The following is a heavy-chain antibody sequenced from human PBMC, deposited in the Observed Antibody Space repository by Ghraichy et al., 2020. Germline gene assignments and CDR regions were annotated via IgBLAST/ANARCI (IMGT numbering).Heavy chain of an antibody. V-gene: IGHV1-3*01. CDR1: GYTFTSYA. Sequence: ASVKVSCKASGYTFTSYAMHWVRQAPGQRLEWMGWINGGNGNTKYSQKFQGRVTITRDTSASTAYMELSSLRSEDTAVYYCARDYYSGGSCYDRRIDYWGQGTLVTVSS. J-gene: IGHJ4*02. D-gene: IGHD2-15*01. CDR2: INGGNGNT. CDR3: ARDYYSGGSCYDRRIDY.